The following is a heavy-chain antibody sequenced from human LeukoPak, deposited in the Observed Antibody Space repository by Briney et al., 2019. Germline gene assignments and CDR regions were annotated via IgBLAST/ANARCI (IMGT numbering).Heavy chain of an antibody. Sequence: ASVKVSCKASGGTFSSYAISWVRQAPGQGLEWMGGIIPIFGTANYAQKFQGRVTITADESTSTAYMELSSLRSEDTAVYYCARDWVYCSSTSCPVGYNWFDPWGQGTLVTVSS. CDR1: GGTFSSYA. CDR3: ARDWVYCSSTSCPVGYNWFDP. J-gene: IGHJ5*02. CDR2: IIPIFGTA. D-gene: IGHD2-2*01. V-gene: IGHV1-69*13.